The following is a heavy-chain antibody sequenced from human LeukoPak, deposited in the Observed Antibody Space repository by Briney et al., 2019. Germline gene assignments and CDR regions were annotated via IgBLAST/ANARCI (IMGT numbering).Heavy chain of an antibody. V-gene: IGHV1-2*02. Sequence: ASVKVSCTASGYTFCDYYILWVRQAPGHRPRCRGWINLNTGGRNYAQKFDGRFSMTRDTSINTAFMELSGRTFDDTAVYYCGRVRGILSYCDLWGRGTLVTVSS. CDR3: GRVRGILSYCDL. J-gene: IGHJ2*01. CDR2: INLNTGGR. D-gene: IGHD3-16*01. CDR1: GYTFCDYY.